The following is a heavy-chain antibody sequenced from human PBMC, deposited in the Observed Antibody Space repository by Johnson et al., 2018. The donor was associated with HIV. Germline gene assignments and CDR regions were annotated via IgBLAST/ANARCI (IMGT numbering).Heavy chain of an antibody. CDR3: AKDWGIAAAGTDAFDI. V-gene: IGHV3-33*06. J-gene: IGHJ3*02. D-gene: IGHD6-13*01. CDR1: GFTFDEYG. CDR2: IWYDGLNK. Sequence: LVESGGGVERPGGSLRLSCVGSGFTFDEYGMSWVRQVPGKGLEWVAVIWYDGLNKYYADSVKGRFTISRDNSKNTLYLQMNSLRAEDTAVYYCAKDWGIAAAGTDAFDIWGQGTMVTVSS.